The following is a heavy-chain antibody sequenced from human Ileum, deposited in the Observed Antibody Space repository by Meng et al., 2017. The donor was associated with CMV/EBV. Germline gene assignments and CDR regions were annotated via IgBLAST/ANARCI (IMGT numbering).Heavy chain of an antibody. J-gene: IGHJ6*02. CDR2: ISWNSGSI. CDR3: AKDMGYSYGAYGMDV. V-gene: IGHV3-9*01. Sequence: SLKISCAASGFTFDDYAMHWVRQAPGKGLEWVSGISWNSGSIGYADSVKGRFTISRDNAKNSLYLQMNNLRAEDTALYYCAKDMGYSYGAYGMDVWGQGTTVTVSS. D-gene: IGHD5-18*01. CDR1: GFTFDDYA.